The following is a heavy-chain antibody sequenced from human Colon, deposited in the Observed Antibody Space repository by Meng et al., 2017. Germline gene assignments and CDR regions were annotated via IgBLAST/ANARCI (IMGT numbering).Heavy chain of an antibody. CDR1: GGSIGDYY. V-gene: IGHV4-59*01. D-gene: IGHD5-24*01. CDR3: TREGIDGYNYFDY. J-gene: IGHJ4*02. CDR2: VHSSAGT. Sequence: SETLSLTCTVSGGSIGDYYWSWIRQPPGKGLEWIAYVHSSAGTQYNPSLKSRVTISVDTSKNQVSLKLSSVTAADTAVYFCTREGIDGYNYFDYWSQGKRVNVSS.